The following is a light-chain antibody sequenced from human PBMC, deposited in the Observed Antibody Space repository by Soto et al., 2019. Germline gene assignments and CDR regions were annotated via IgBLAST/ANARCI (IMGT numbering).Light chain of an antibody. J-gene: IGLJ1*01. CDR2: GVN. CDR3: SSYTITYTDV. Sequence: QSALTQPASVSGSHGQSITISCTGTSSDVGGYDSVSWYQQHPGKAPKLIIYGVNYRPSGVSHRFSGSKSGNTASLTISGLQSEDEADYYCSSYTITYTDVFGTGTKLTVL. CDR1: SSDVGGYDS. V-gene: IGLV2-14*01.